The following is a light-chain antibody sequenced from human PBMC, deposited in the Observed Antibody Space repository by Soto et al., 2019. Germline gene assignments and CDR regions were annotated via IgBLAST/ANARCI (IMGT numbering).Light chain of an antibody. CDR3: QKYSSVPV. CDR1: QGIRNF. V-gene: IGKV1-27*01. Sequence: DIQMTQSPTSLSASVGDRVTITCRASQGIRNFVAWYQQKPGKSPKLLVYASSTLQSGVQSRISGSGSGTNFLLTINSLQNEDVATYSCQKYSSVPVFGPGTKVEIK. J-gene: IGKJ3*01. CDR2: ASS.